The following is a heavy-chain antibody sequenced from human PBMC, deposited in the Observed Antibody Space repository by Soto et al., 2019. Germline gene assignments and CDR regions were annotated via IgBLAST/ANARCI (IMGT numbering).Heavy chain of an antibody. Sequence: GGSLRLSCAASGFTFSSYAMSWVRQAPGKGLEWVSAISGSGGSTYYADSVKGRFTISRDNSKNTLYLQMNSLRAEDTAVYYCAKQTTTSSRIRTAFDIWGQGTMVTVSS. CDR1: GFTFSSYA. V-gene: IGHV3-23*01. CDR2: ISGSGGST. D-gene: IGHD2-15*01. CDR3: AKQTTTSSRIRTAFDI. J-gene: IGHJ3*02.